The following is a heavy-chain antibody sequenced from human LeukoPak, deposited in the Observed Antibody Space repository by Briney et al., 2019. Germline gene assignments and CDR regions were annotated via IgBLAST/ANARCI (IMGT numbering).Heavy chain of an antibody. CDR2: IYTGGST. V-gene: IGHV3-66*02. D-gene: IGHD6-6*01. J-gene: IGHJ6*02. Sequence: GGSLRLSCAASGFTVNSNYMSWVRQAPGKGLEWVSLIYTGGSTYYADSVKGRFTISRDNSKNTLYLQMNSLRSEDTAVYYCARGFGKVAANVFGGYTMDVWGQGTTVTVSS. CDR3: ARGFGKVAANVFGGYTMDV. CDR1: GFTVNSNY.